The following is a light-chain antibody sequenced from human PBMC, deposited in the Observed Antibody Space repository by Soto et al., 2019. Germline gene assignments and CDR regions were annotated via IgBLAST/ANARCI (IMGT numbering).Light chain of an antibody. CDR1: QSVSTNY. CDR2: RTS. J-gene: IGKJ1*01. V-gene: IGKV3-20*01. Sequence: IVWALSPATVSLSPGESGTLSCRASQSVSTNYLAWYQQNAGQAPRLLIYRTSTRATGIPDRLSGGGSGTDFTLTISRLATEDLAVYYCQQYGTSPQTFGQGTKLDIK. CDR3: QQYGTSPQT.